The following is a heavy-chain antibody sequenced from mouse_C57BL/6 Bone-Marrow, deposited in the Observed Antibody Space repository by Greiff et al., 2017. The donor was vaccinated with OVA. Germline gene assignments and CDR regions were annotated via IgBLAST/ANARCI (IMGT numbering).Heavy chain of an antibody. J-gene: IGHJ3*01. Sequence: VKLVESGPGLVQPSQSLSITCTVSGFSLTSYGVHWVRQSPGKGLEWLGVIWSGGSTDYNAAFISRLSINKDNSKSQVFFKMNSLQADDTAIYYCARGDLLLRFFAYWGQGTLVTVSA. CDR1: GFSLTSYG. CDR3: ARGDLLLRFFAY. D-gene: IGHD1-1*01. CDR2: IWSGGST. V-gene: IGHV2-2*01.